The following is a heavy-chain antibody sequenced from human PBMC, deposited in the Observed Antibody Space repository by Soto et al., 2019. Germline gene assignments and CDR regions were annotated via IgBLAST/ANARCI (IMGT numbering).Heavy chain of an antibody. CDR1: GFTFSNYA. V-gene: IGHV3-23*01. D-gene: IGHD3-10*01. CDR3: ANGWFGELTPYYYMDV. J-gene: IGHJ6*03. CDR2: ISDSGGST. Sequence: ESGGGLVQPGGSLRVSCEASGFTFSNYAMTWVRQAPGRGLEWVSTISDSGGSTHYADSVKGRFTISRDNSKNTLYLQMNSLRAEDTAVYYCANGWFGELTPYYYMDVWGKGTTVTVYS.